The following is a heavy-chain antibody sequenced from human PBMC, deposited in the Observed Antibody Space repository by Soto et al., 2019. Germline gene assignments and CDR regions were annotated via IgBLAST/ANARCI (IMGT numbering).Heavy chain of an antibody. V-gene: IGHV1-69*13. Sequence: ASVKVSCKASGGTFSSYAISWVRQAPGQGLEWMGGIIPIFGTANYAQKFQGRVTITADESTSTAYMELSSLRSEDTAGYYCARVSRRWLQPIDAFDIWGQGTMVTVSS. CDR1: GGTFSSYA. CDR2: IIPIFGTA. D-gene: IGHD5-12*01. J-gene: IGHJ3*02. CDR3: ARVSRRWLQPIDAFDI.